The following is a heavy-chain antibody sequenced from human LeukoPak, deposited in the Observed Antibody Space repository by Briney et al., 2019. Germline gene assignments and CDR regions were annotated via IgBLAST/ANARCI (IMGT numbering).Heavy chain of an antibody. V-gene: IGHV3-11*04. D-gene: IGHD3-9*01. CDR2: ISSSGSTI. J-gene: IGHJ4*02. CDR3: ARDRPLRYFDWLLFDY. CDR1: GFTFGDYA. Sequence: GSLRLSCTASGFTFGDYAMSWVRQAPGKGLEWVSYISSSGSTIYYADSVKGRFTISRDNAKNSLYLQMNSLRAEDTAVYYCARDRPLRYFDWLLFDYWGQGTLVTVSS.